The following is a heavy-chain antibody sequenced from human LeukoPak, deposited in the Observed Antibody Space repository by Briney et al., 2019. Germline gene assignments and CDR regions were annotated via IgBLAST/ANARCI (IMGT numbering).Heavy chain of an antibody. D-gene: IGHD3-10*01. CDR1: GGSISSNNYY. V-gene: IGHV4-39*07. CDR3: ARVPPLYDSGNYYKGTHFDY. CDR2: IYYSGNT. Sequence: PSETLSLTCTVSGGSISSNNYYWGWIRQPPGKGLEWVANIYYSGNTYYNPSLKSRVPISVDTFNNQFSLRLNSVTAADTAVYYCARVPPLYDSGNYYKGTHFDYWGQGTLVTVSS. J-gene: IGHJ4*02.